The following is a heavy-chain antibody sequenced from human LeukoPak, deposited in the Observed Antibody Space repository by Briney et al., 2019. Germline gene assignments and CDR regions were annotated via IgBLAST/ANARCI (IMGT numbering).Heavy chain of an antibody. CDR2: ISSSSSTI. Sequence: GGSLRLSCAASGDTLSSYNMNWVRQAPGKGLEWVSYISSSSSTIYYADSVKGRFTISRDNAKNSLYLQMNSLRAEDTAVYYCARALGGPDYYYYYMDVWGKGTTVTVSS. CDR3: ARALGGPDYYYYYMDV. V-gene: IGHV3-48*01. D-gene: IGHD3-16*01. CDR1: GDTLSSYN. J-gene: IGHJ6*03.